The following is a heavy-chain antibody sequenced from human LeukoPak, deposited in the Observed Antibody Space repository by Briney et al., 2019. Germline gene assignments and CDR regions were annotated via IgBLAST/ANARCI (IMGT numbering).Heavy chain of an antibody. CDR2: ISAYNGNT. Sequence: ASVKVSCKASGYTFTSYGISWVRQAPGQGLEWMGWISAYNGNTNYAQKLQGRVTMTTDTSTSTAYMELRSLRSDDTAVYYCARAPYCSSTSCFLFDYWGQGTLVTVSS. D-gene: IGHD2-2*01. CDR3: ARAPYCSSTSCFLFDY. V-gene: IGHV1-18*01. J-gene: IGHJ4*02. CDR1: GYTFTSYG.